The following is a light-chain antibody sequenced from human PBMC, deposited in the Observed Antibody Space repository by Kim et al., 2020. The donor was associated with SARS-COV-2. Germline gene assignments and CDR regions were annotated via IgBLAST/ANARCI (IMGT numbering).Light chain of an antibody. CDR3: SSYTSITTGV. CDR2: DVN. J-gene: IGLJ3*02. V-gene: IGLV2-14*01. Sequence: QSALTQPASVSGSPGQSITISCTGTSSDVGGYNYVSWYQQHPGKAPKLMIYDVNKRPSGVPNRFSGSKSGNTASLTISGLQAEDEADYYCSSYTSITTGVFGGGTQLTVL. CDR1: SSDVGGYNY.